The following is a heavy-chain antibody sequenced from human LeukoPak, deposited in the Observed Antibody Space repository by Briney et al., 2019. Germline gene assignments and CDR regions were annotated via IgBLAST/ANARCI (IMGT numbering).Heavy chain of an antibody. D-gene: IGHD4-17*01. CDR3: ARTTVTTYYYYYYMDV. J-gene: IGHJ6*03. CDR1: GGSISSHY. V-gene: IGHV4-59*11. CDR2: IYYSGST. Sequence: SETLSLTRTVSGGSISSHYWSWIRQPPGKGLEWIGYIYYSGSTNYNPSLKSRVTISVDTSKNQFSLKLSSVTAADTAVYYCARTTVTTYYYYYYMDVWGKGTTVTVSS.